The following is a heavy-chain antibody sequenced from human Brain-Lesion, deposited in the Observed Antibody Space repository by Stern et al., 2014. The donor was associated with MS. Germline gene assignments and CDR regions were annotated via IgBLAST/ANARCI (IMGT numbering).Heavy chain of an antibody. CDR2: TYYRSKWYY. CDR3: AKGYNWFDS. Sequence: QVQLQQSGPGLMKPSQTLALTCAISGDSVSSNRAAWNWIRQSPSRGLAWLGRTYYRSKWYYQYAESVKSRITINADTSTNQFSLQLNSVTPEDTAVYLCAKGYNWFDSWGQGTVVTVS. CDR1: GDSVSSNRAA. V-gene: IGHV6-1*01. J-gene: IGHJ5*01.